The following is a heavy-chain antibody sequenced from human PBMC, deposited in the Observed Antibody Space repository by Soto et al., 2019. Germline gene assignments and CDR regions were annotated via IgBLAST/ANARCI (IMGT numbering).Heavy chain of an antibody. J-gene: IGHJ4*02. CDR1: GFTFSSYA. V-gene: IGHV3-30-3*01. CDR3: ARAAGIAAAGDYFDY. Sequence: QVQLVESGGGVVQPGRSLRLSCAASGFTFSSYAMHWVRQAPGKGLKWVAVISYDGSNKYYADSVKGRFTISRDNSKKTLYLQMNSLRAEDTAVYYCARAAGIAAAGDYFDYWGQGTLVTVSS. CDR2: ISYDGSNK. D-gene: IGHD6-13*01.